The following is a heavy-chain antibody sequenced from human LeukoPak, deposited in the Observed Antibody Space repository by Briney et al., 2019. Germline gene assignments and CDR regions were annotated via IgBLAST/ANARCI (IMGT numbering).Heavy chain of an antibody. CDR3: ARDVSFVGGSSIFDY. CDR2: ISAYNGNT. Sequence: ASVKVSCKASGYTLTSYGISWVRQAPGQGLEWMGWISAYNGNTNYAQKLQGRVTMTTDTSTSTAYMELRSLRSDGTAVYYCARDVSFVGGSSIFDYWGQGTLVTVSS. CDR1: GYTLTSYG. J-gene: IGHJ4*02. D-gene: IGHD1-26*01. V-gene: IGHV1-18*01.